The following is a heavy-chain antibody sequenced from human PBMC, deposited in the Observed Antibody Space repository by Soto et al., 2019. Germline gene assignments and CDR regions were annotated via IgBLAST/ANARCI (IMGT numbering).Heavy chain of an antibody. Sequence: QVQLVQSGAEVKKPGSSVKVSCKTSRDTFTKYAFNWVRQAPGQGREWMGWIIPIFSSSTYAEKFQGRVTITADDSTSTAYMELRSTRFEDTAVYACARGETDLGVWGQGPTVTVSS. V-gene: IGHV1-69*01. J-gene: IGHJ6*02. CDR2: IIPIFSSS. CDR1: RDTFTKYA. CDR3: ARGETDLGV. D-gene: IGHD2-21*02.